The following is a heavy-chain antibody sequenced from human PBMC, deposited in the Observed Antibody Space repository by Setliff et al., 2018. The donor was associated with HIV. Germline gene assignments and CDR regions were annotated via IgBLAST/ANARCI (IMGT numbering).Heavy chain of an antibody. V-gene: IGHV4-59*01. J-gene: IGHJ4*02. CDR2: IYTSGST. CDR3: ARDTSGGY. Sequence: SETLSLTCTVSGGSIRSFFWSWIRQPPGKGLEWIGHIYTSGSTNYNPSPKSRVTISLDTSKNQFSLKLTSVTAADTAVYYCARDTSGGYWGQGTLVTVSS. D-gene: IGHD3-10*01. CDR1: GGSIRSFF.